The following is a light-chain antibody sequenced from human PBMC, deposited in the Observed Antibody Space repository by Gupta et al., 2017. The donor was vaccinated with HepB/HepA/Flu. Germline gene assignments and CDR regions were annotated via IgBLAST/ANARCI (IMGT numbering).Light chain of an antibody. Sequence: DIQMTQSPSSLSASVGDRVTITCRASQSISNYLNWYQQKPGKAPKVLIYAASSLESGVPSRFSGSGSGTDLTLTISSLQPEDFATYYCQQTYSNPSTFGGGTKVEIK. CDR2: AAS. V-gene: IGKV1-39*01. CDR3: QQTYSNPST. J-gene: IGKJ4*01. CDR1: QSISNY.